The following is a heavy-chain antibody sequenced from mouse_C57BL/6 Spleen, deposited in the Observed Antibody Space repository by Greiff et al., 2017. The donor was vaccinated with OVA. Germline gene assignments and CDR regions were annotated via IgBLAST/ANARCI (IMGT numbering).Heavy chain of an antibody. Sequence: VQLQQSGPELVKPGASVKISCKASGYAFSSSWMNWVKQRPGKGLEWIGRIYPGDGDTNYNGKFKGKATLTADKSSSTAYMQLSSLTSEDSAVYFCAREVHYYAMDYWGQGTSVTVSS. CDR1: GYAFSSSW. CDR3: AREVHYYAMDY. J-gene: IGHJ4*01. V-gene: IGHV1-82*01. CDR2: IYPGDGDT. D-gene: IGHD2-14*01.